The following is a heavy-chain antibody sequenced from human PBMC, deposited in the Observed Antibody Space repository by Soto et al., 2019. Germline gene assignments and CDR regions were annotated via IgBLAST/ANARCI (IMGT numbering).Heavy chain of an antibody. Sequence: GASVKVSCKASGYTFTSYDINWVRQATGQGLKWIGWMNPNSGNTDYAQKFQERVTMTRDMSTSTAYMELSSLRSEDTAVYYCAADRVAVAGVQTNWFDPWGQGTLVTVSS. V-gene: IGHV1-8*01. CDR3: AADRVAVAGVQTNWFDP. J-gene: IGHJ5*02. D-gene: IGHD6-19*01. CDR2: MNPNSGNT. CDR1: GYTFTSYD.